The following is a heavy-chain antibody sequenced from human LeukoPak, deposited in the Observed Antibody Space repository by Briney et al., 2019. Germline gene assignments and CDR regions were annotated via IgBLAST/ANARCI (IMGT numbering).Heavy chain of an antibody. CDR2: IRGDGGST. CDR1: GFTYDVHA. J-gene: IGHJ4*02. V-gene: IGHV3-43*02. Sequence: GGCLSLSCAASGFTYDVHAMHWVSPPPGKGLEWVSLIRGDGGSTYYAESVKVSFTISRDNSKNSLYLKMNSLRTEDTALYYCAKLLGPFDYFDYWGQGTLVTVSS. D-gene: IGHD7-27*01. CDR3: AKLLGPFDYFDY.